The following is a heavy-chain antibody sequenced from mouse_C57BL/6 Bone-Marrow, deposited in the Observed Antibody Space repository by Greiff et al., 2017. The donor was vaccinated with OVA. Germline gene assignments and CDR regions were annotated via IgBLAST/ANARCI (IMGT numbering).Heavy chain of an antibody. J-gene: IGHJ3*01. Sequence: DVKLVESGGGLVQPGESLKLSCESNEYEFPSHDMSWVRKTPEKRLELVAAINSDGGSTYYPDTMERRFIISRDNTKKTLYLQMSSLRSEDTALYYCARQLRLQAWFAYWGQGTLVTVSA. CDR2: INSDGGST. D-gene: IGHD3-2*02. CDR3: ARQLRLQAWFAY. V-gene: IGHV5-2*01. CDR1: EYEFPSHD.